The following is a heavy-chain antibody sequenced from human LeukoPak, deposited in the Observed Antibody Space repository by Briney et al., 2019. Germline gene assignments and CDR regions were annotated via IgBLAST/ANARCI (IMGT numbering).Heavy chain of an antibody. CDR2: IYHSGNT. V-gene: IGHV4-38-2*02. J-gene: IGHJ3*02. D-gene: IGHD3-22*01. CDR3: ARSGDSSGYYSAFDI. CDR1: GYSISSGYY. Sequence: TSETLSLTCTVSGYSISSGYYWAWIRQPPGKGLQWIGNIYHSGNTYYNPSLKSRVSISVDTSKNQFSLKLSSVTAADTAVYYCARSGDSSGYYSAFDIWGQGTMVTVSS.